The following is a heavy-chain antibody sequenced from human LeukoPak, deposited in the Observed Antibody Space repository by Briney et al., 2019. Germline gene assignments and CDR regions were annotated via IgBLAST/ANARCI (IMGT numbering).Heavy chain of an antibody. V-gene: IGHV3-23*01. CDR1: GFTFSSYA. Sequence: GGSLRLSCAASGFTFSSYAMSWVRQAPGKGLEWVSAISGSGGSTYYADSVKGRFTISRDNSKNTLYLQMNSLRAEDTAVYYCATTSYYDFWSGLHYGMGVWGQGTTVTVSS. J-gene: IGHJ6*02. D-gene: IGHD3-3*01. CDR2: ISGSGGST. CDR3: ATTSYYDFWSGLHYGMGV.